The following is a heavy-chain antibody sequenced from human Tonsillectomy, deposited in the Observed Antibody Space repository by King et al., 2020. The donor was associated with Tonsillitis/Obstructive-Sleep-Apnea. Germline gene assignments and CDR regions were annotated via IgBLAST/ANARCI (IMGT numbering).Heavy chain of an antibody. V-gene: IGHV5-51*03. CDR2: IYSGDSDL. CDR3: ASLSGNCTTDICYSNSFDP. D-gene: IGHD2-8*01. J-gene: IGHJ5*02. CDR1: GYRFSNYW. Sequence: DVQLVESGVEVKKPGESLKISCKTSGYRFSNYWIGWARQMPGKGLEWMGIIYSGDSDLRYSPSFQGQVTISADKSKSTAYRQWTSLKASDTATSSCASLSGNCTTDICYSNSFDPWGQGTLVTVSS.